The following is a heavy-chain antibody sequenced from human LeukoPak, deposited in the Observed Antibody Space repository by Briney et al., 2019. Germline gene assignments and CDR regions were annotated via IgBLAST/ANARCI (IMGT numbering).Heavy chain of an antibody. CDR1: GYTFTSYG. CDR2: INPPVGST. J-gene: IGHJ3*02. D-gene: IGHD3-22*01. Sequence: ASVKVSCEASGYTFTSYGISWVRQAPGQGLEWMGIINPPVGSTSYAPKFQGRVTMTRDTSTSTVYMDLSSLTSEDTAVYYCARGQWLGHDAFDIWGQGTMVTVSS. CDR3: ARGQWLGHDAFDI. V-gene: IGHV1-46*01.